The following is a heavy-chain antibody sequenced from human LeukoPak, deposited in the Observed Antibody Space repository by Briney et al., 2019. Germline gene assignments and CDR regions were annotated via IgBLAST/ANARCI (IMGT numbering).Heavy chain of an antibody. V-gene: IGHV4-39*01. CDR2: IYYNGRT. Sequence: PSETLSITCTVSGDSINNNNYYWGWIRQPPGKGLEWIGNIYYNGRTYYSPSLKSRGTISVDTSNNQFSLKLSSVTAADTAVYYCARITDRTIFGEIMHGFDIWGQGTPVTVSS. D-gene: IGHD3-3*01. CDR1: GDSINNNNYY. CDR3: ARITDRTIFGEIMHGFDI. J-gene: IGHJ3*02.